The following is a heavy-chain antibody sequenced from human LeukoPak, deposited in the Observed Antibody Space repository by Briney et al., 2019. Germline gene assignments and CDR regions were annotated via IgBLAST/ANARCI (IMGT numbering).Heavy chain of an antibody. CDR3: ATGLQYYYDSSGYYSVDY. CDR1: GYTLTELS. D-gene: IGHD3-22*01. Sequence: ASVKVSCKVSGYTLTELSMHWVRQAPGKGLEWMGGFDPEDGETIYAQKFQGRVTMTEDTSTDTAYMELSSLRSEDTAVYYCATGLQYYYDSSGYYSVDYWGQGTLVTVSS. J-gene: IGHJ4*02. V-gene: IGHV1-24*01. CDR2: FDPEDGET.